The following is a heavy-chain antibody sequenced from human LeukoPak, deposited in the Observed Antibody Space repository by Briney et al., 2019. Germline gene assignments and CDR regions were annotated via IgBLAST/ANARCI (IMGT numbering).Heavy chain of an antibody. D-gene: IGHD4-11*01. Sequence: GGSLRLSCAATGFTFSDYTMNWVRQAPGKGLEGVSSFSSTGLYVYCADSVRGRLTISRDNANNSLSLQMSSLRAEDTAVYYCAREAYSHYGFDYWGQGTLVTVSS. J-gene: IGHJ4*02. CDR2: FSSTGLYV. CDR3: AREAYSHYGFDY. CDR1: GFTFSDYT. V-gene: IGHV3-21*01.